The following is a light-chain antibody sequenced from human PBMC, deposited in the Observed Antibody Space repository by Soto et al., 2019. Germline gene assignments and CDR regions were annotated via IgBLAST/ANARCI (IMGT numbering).Light chain of an antibody. CDR3: MQGTHWPRT. CDR2: KVS. V-gene: IGKV2-30*01. Sequence: DVVVTQSPLSLPVTLGQPASISCRSSQSLVYTNGNTYLAWFQQRPGQSPRRRIYKVSIRDSGVQDRFPGSGSGTEFSLTISRVEAEDVGVYYCMQGTHWPRTFGQGTKVEIK. J-gene: IGKJ1*01. CDR1: QSLVYTNGNTY.